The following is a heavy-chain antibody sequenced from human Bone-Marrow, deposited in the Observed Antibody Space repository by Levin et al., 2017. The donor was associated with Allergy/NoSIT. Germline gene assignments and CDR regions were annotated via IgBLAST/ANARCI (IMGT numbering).Heavy chain of an antibody. Sequence: GSLRLSCTVSGASISTSDFYWGWIRQPPGKGLEWIGTIYNSGSTYYSPSLKSRITISGDTSKNQFSLKLSSVTAADTAVYYCVRPRGYCGCGSCYWWLDPWGQGTLVTVSS. CDR2: IYNSGST. V-gene: IGHV4-39*01. J-gene: IGHJ5*02. CDR3: VRPRGYCGCGSCYWWLDP. D-gene: IGHD2-15*01. CDR1: GASISTSDFY.